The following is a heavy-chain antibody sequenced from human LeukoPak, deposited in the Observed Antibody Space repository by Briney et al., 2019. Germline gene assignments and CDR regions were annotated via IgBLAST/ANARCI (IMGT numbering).Heavy chain of an antibody. CDR1: GFTFSSYA. J-gene: IGHJ1*01. D-gene: IGHD3-22*01. V-gene: IGHV3-30-3*02. Sequence: GRSLRLSCAASGFTFSSYAMHWVRQAPGKGLEWVAVISYDGSNKYYTDSAKGRFTISRDSSKNTLYLQMNNLRAEDTAVYYCAKDSSGYYSYGYFQHWGQGTLVTVSS. CDR2: ISYDGSNK. CDR3: AKDSSGYYSYGYFQH.